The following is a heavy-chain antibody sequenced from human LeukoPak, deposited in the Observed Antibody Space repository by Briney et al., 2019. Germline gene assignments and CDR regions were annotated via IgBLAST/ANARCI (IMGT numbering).Heavy chain of an antibody. CDR1: GFTFSSYG. CDR2: ISYDGSNK. V-gene: IGHV3-30*18. Sequence: GRSLRLSCAASGFTFSSYGMHWVRQAPGKGLEWVAVISYDGSNKYYADSVKGRFTISRDNSKNTLYLQMNSLRAEDTAVYYCAKDSTMARFDYWGQGTQVTVSS. J-gene: IGHJ4*02. D-gene: IGHD3-10*01. CDR3: AKDSTMARFDY.